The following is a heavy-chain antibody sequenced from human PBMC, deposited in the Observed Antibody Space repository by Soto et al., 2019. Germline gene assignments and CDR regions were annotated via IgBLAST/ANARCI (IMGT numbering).Heavy chain of an antibody. J-gene: IGHJ6*01. Sequence: SETLSLTCTVSGGSISSYYWSWIRQPPGKGLEWIGYIYYSGSTNYNPSLKSRVTISVDTSKNQFSLKLSSVNAADTAVYYCARGAGGYSYGVYGMDVWGQGTTVTVSS. V-gene: IGHV4-59*01. CDR1: GGSISSYY. CDR2: IYYSGST. D-gene: IGHD5-18*01. CDR3: ARGAGGYSYGVYGMDV.